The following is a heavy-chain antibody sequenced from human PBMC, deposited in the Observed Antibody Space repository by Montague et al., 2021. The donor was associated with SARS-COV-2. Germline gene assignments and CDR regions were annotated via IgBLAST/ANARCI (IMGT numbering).Heavy chain of an antibody. CDR3: ARRLDYWDSNGQRRHFDY. V-gene: IGHV4-39*01. J-gene: IGHJ4*02. CDR1: GDSISSSSYD. Sequence: SETLSLACTVSGDSISSSSYDWGWIRRPPGKGLEWIGHISYHGNTNYNPSLKSRVTISIDTSRNQFSLKVSSVTATDTAIYYCARRLDYWDSNGQRRHFDYWGQGTLVTVSS. CDR2: ISYHGNT. D-gene: IGHD3-22*01.